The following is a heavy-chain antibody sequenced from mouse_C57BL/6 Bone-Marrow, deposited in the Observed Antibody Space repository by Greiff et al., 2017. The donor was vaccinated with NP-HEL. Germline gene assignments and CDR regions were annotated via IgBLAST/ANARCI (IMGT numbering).Heavy chain of an antibody. CDR1: GYTFTSYW. CDR3: ARSPNWDEDYFDY. D-gene: IGHD4-1*01. Sequence: VQLQQPGAELVKPGASVKMSCKASGYTFTSYWIPWVKQRPGQGLEWIGDIYPGSGSTNYNEKFKSKATLTVDTSSSTAYMQLSSLTSEDSAVYYCARSPNWDEDYFDYWGQGTTLTVTA. V-gene: IGHV1-55*01. J-gene: IGHJ2*01. CDR2: IYPGSGST.